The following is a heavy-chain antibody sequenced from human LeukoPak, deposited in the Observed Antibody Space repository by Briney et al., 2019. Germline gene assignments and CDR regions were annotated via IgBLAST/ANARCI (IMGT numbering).Heavy chain of an antibody. J-gene: IGHJ3*02. D-gene: IGHD3-10*01. CDR3: ARQVLSSGAFDI. Sequence: PSETLSLTCTVSGGSISSYYWGWIRQPPGKGLEWIGSFYYSGSTYYNPSLKSRFTISVDTSKDQFSLRLSSVTAADTAVYYCARQVLSSGAFDIWGQGTMVTVSS. V-gene: IGHV4-39*01. CDR2: FYYSGST. CDR1: GGSISSYY.